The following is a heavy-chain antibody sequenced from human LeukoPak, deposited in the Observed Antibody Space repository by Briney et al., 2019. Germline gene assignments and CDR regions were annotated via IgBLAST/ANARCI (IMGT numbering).Heavy chain of an antibody. Sequence: PGGSLRLSCAASGFSFNNAWMSWVRQAPGKGLEWVGRIKSEADGGTTDYAATVKGRFTISRDDSKNTLYLQMNSLSIEDTAVYYCNTRGGISSGPIWGQGTMVTVSS. CDR1: GFSFNNAW. D-gene: IGHD6-19*01. V-gene: IGHV3-15*01. CDR3: NTRGGISSGPI. J-gene: IGHJ3*02. CDR2: IKSEADGGTT.